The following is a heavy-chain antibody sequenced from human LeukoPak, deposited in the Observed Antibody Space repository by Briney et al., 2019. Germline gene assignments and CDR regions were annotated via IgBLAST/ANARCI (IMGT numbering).Heavy chain of an antibody. V-gene: IGHV1-2*02. CDR2: INPATGDT. D-gene: IGHD3-22*01. CDR1: GYTFTSYY. J-gene: IGHJ4*02. CDR3: ARESYYYDIGAYYPDY. Sequence: ASVKVSCKASGYTFTSYYMHWLRQAPGQGFEWMGWINPATGDTYYDRKFQGRVTMTRDTSITTAYMELSRLRFDDTAIYYCARESYYYDIGAYYPDYWAQGTLVTVSS.